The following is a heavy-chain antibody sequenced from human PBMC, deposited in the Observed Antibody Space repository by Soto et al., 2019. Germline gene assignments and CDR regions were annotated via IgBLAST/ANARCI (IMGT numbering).Heavy chain of an antibody. CDR3: ARGPRYIVVVPAHSYYYYGMDV. Sequence: SETLSLTCAVYGGSFSGYYWSWIRQPPGKGLEWIGEINHSGSTNYNPSLKSRVTISVDTSKNQFSLKLSSVTAADTAVYYCARGPRYIVVVPAHSYYYYGMDVWGQGTTVTVSS. V-gene: IGHV4-34*01. D-gene: IGHD2-2*01. CDR2: INHSGST. J-gene: IGHJ6*02. CDR1: GGSFSGYY.